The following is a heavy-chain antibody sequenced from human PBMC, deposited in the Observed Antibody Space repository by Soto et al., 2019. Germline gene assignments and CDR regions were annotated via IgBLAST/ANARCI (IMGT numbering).Heavy chain of an antibody. CDR3: VRHNTLGPYYDFWSGYQNWFDP. D-gene: IGHD3-3*01. CDR2: IYYSGST. J-gene: IGHJ5*02. Sequence: SETLSLTCTVSGGSISSSSYYWGWIRQPPGKGLEWIGSIYYSGSTYYNPSLKSRVTISVDTSKNHFSLKLSSVTAADTAVYYCVRHNTLGPYYDFWSGYQNWFDPWGQGTLVTVSS. V-gene: IGHV4-39*01. CDR1: GGSISSSSYY.